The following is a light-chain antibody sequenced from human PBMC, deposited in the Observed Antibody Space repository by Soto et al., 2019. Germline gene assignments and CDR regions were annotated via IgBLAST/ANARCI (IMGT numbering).Light chain of an antibody. Sequence: QSVLTQPPSVSAAPGQKVTISCSGSSSNIETNPVSWYRHLPGTVPKLLIHNDDKRPSGIPDRFSGSKSGTSATLGITGLQTGDEDDYCGGTWDASLSAGVFGGGTKVTVL. J-gene: IGLJ2*01. CDR1: SSNIETNP. V-gene: IGLV1-51*01. CDR2: NDD. CDR3: GTWDASLSAGV.